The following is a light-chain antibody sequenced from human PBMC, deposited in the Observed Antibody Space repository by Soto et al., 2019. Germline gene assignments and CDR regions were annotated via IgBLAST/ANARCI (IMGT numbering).Light chain of an antibody. CDR1: SSDVGGYNY. J-gene: IGLJ1*01. V-gene: IGLV2-14*03. CDR3: SSYSTSSTPYV. Sequence: QSALTQPASVSGSPGQSITISCTGTSSDVGGYNYVYWYQQHPGKAPKLMIYDVSNRPSGVSNRFFGSKSGNTASLTISGLQAEDEADYYCSSYSTSSTPYVFGTGTKLTVL. CDR2: DVS.